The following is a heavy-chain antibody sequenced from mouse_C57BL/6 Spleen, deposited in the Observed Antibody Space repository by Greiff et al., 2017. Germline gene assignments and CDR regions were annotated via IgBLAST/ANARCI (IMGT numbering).Heavy chain of an antibody. CDR3: ARIYYYREDY. Sequence: QVQLQQPGAELVKPGASVKLSCKASGYTFTSYWMHWVKQRPGRGLEWIGRIDPNSGGTKYNEKFKSKATLTVDKPSSTAYMQLRSLTSEDSAVYYCARIYYYREDYWGQGTSVTVSS. CDR1: GYTFTSYW. D-gene: IGHD1-1*01. CDR2: IDPNSGGT. V-gene: IGHV1-72*01. J-gene: IGHJ4*01.